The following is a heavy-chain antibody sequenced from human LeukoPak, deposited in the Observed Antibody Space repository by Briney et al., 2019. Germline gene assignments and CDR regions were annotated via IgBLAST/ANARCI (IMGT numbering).Heavy chain of an antibody. CDR3: ARRSGIAVAGAFDY. V-gene: IGHV3-23*01. J-gene: IGHJ4*02. D-gene: IGHD6-19*01. CDR1: GFTFSNYA. Sequence: QPGGSLRLSCAASGFTFSNYAMRWVRQAPGKGLERVSGISGSGDSTYYADSVKGRFTISRDNSKNTLYLQMNSLRAEDTAVYYCARRSGIAVAGAFDYWGQGTLVAVSS. CDR2: ISGSGDST.